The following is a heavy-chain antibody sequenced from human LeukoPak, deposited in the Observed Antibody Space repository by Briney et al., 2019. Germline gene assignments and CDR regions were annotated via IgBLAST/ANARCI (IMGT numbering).Heavy chain of an antibody. V-gene: IGHV4-61*02. J-gene: IGHJ4*02. CDR1: GGSISSASYY. CDR2: VYTSGST. CDR3: ARQVYYYDLLDY. D-gene: IGHD3-22*01. Sequence: SQTLSLTCTVTGGSISSASYYWSWIRQPAGKGLEWIGRVYTSGSTNYNPSLKSRVTISVDTSKNQFSLKLSSVTAADTAVYYCARQVYYYDLLDYWGQGTLVTVSS.